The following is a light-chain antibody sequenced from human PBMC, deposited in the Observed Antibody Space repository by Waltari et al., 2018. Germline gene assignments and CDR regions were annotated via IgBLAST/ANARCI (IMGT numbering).Light chain of an antibody. V-gene: IGLV2-8*01. Sequence: QSDLTQPPSASGSPGQSVTIHCTGTSSDVGGYKFVTWYQQHPGRAPKLMIYEVNQRPSGVPDRFSGSKSGNTASLTVSGLQAEDEADYYCSSYAGSNNLVFGTGTKVTVL. J-gene: IGLJ1*01. CDR3: SSYAGSNNLV. CDR1: SSDVGGYKF. CDR2: EVN.